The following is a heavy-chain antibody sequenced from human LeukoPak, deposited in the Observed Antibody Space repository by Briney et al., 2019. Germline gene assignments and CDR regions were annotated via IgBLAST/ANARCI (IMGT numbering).Heavy chain of an antibody. V-gene: IGHV4-38-2*02. Sequence: PSETLSLTCTVSGYSISGGYYWGWIRQPPGKGLEWIGTFYHGGNTYYNPSLKSRVTISVDTSKNQFSLKLSSVTAADTAVYYCAKGAGDPYYFDYWGQGTLVTVSS. J-gene: IGHJ4*02. D-gene: IGHD4-17*01. CDR2: FYHGGNT. CDR3: AKGAGDPYYFDY. CDR1: GYSISGGYY.